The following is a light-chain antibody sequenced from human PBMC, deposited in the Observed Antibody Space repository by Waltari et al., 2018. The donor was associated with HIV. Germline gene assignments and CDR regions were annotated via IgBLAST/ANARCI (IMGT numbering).Light chain of an antibody. CDR2: GGY. CDR3: HQYFSDPFT. J-gene: IGKJ4*01. CDR1: QDVGNS. Sequence: DIQMTQFPSSLSASVGDRVTITCRATQDVGNSVCWYQQRPGTVPRVLVSGGYTRHRGVESRFTGSGSGTEYTLTISNLQPEDFATYFCHQYFSDPFTFGGGTKVEI. V-gene: IGKV1-NL1*01.